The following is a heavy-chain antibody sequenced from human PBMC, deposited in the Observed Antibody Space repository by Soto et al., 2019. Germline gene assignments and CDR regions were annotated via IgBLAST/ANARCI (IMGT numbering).Heavy chain of an antibody. CDR1: GFTFSSYA. J-gene: IGHJ4*02. V-gene: IGHV3-23*01. D-gene: IGHD3-10*01. Sequence: EVQLLESGGGLVQPGGSLRLSCAASGFTFSSYAMWWVRQAPGKGLECVSAISGGGETTYYADSVKGRFTISRDNSKNTLYLQMKCLRAEDTAVYYCAFNSGSGSYYFDYWGQGTLVTVSS. CDR2: ISGGGETT. CDR3: AFNSGSGSYYFDY.